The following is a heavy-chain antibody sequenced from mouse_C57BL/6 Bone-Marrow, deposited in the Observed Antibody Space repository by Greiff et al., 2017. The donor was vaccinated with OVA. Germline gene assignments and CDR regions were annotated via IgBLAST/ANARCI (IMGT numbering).Heavy chain of an antibody. CDR1: GFTFSDFY. V-gene: IGHV7-1*01. CDR3: ARDYYGSSYGAMDY. D-gene: IGHD1-1*01. J-gene: IGHJ4*01. CDR2: SRNKANDYTT. Sequence: EVKLVESGGGLVQSGRSLRLSCATSGFTFSDFYMEWVRQAPGKGLEWIAASRNKANDYTTEYSASVKGRFIVSRDTSQSILYLQMNALRAEDTAIYYCARDYYGSSYGAMDYWGQGTSVTVSS.